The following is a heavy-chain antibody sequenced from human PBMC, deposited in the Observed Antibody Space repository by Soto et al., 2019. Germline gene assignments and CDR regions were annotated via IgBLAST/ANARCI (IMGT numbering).Heavy chain of an antibody. V-gene: IGHV3-30*03. D-gene: IGHD3-10*01. J-gene: IGHJ5*02. CDR2: ISYDGANE. CDR3: ERWGTRDGESSPPGDL. Sequence: QEELVESGGGVVQPGRSLRLSCAASGFTFNTFGMHWVRQPPGRGLEWVAVISYDGANEIYADSVKGRFSVSRDNSKKEVYLQMNSLRDEETDMYYCERWGTRDGESSPPGDLWGQGTLVIVSS. CDR1: GFTFNTFG.